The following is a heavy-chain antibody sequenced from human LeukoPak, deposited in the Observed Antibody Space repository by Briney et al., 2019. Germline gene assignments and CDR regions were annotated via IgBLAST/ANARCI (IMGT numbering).Heavy chain of an antibody. CDR3: ATVDTEIWYFDY. CDR1: GGCISSGGYS. Sequence: SQTLSLTCAVSGGCISSGGYSWSWIRQPPGKGLEWIGYIYHSGSTYYNPSLKSRVTISVDRSKNQFSLKLSSVTAADTAVYYCATVDTEIWYFDYWGQGTLVTVSS. CDR2: IYHSGST. V-gene: IGHV4-30-2*01. D-gene: IGHD5-18*01. J-gene: IGHJ4*02.